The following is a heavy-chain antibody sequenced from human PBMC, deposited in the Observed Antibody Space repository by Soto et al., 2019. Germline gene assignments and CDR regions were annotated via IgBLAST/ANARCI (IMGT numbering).Heavy chain of an antibody. Sequence: GESLKISCKGSGYSFTSYWISWVRQIPGKGLEWMGRIDPSDSYTNYSPSFQGHVTISADKSISTAYLQWSSLKASDTAMYYCASRLNWNDDAFDIWGQGTMVTVSS. CDR3: ASRLNWNDDAFDI. CDR2: IDPSDSYT. D-gene: IGHD1-1*01. CDR1: GYSFTSYW. V-gene: IGHV5-10-1*01. J-gene: IGHJ3*02.